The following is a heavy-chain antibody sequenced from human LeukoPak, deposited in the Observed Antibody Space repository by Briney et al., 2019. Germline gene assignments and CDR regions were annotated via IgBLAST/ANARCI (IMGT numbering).Heavy chain of an antibody. CDR3: AKDGPPGAVVVPAAMYVASFDY. CDR1: GFTFSSYA. D-gene: IGHD2-2*01. V-gene: IGHV3-23*01. Sequence: GGSLRLSCAASGFTFSSYAMSWVRQAPGKGLECVSAISGSGGSTYYADSVKGRFTLSRDNSKNTLYLQMNSLRDEDTAVYYCAKDGPPGAVVVPAAMYVASFDYWGQGTLVTVSS. J-gene: IGHJ4*02. CDR2: ISGSGGST.